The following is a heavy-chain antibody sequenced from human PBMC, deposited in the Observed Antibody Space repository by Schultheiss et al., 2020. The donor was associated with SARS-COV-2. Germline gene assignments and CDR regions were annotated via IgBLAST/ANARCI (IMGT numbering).Heavy chain of an antibody. CDR3: ASLPPRYYYYMDV. CDR2: IKQDGSEK. J-gene: IGHJ6*03. Sequence: AGSLRLSCAASGFTFSSYWMSWVRQAPGKGLEWVANIKQDGSEKYYVDSVKGRFTISRDNAKNSLYLQMNSLRAEDTAVYYCASLPPRYYYYMDVWGKGTTVTVSS. V-gene: IGHV3-7*05. CDR1: GFTFSSYW.